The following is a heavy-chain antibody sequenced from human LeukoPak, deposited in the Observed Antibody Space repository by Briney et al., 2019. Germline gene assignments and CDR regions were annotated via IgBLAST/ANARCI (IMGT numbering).Heavy chain of an antibody. J-gene: IGHJ4*02. V-gene: IGHV3-30-3*01. Sequence: PGGPLRLSCAASGLTFSSHAMHWVRQAPGKGLEWVAVISYDGNKNYYADSVKGRFTISRDNSKNTLYLQMNSLTAEDTAVYYCARRTPGTSKSDCWGQGTLVTVSS. CDR1: GLTFSSHA. CDR3: ARRTPGTSKSDC. CDR2: ISYDGNKN. D-gene: IGHD6-13*01.